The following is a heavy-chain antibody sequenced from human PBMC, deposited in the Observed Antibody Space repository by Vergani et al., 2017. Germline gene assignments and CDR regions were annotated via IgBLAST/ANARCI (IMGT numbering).Heavy chain of an antibody. V-gene: IGHV4-61*01. Sequence: QLQLQESGPGLVKPSETLSLTCTVSGGSISSSSYYWSWIRQPPGKGLEWIGYIYYSGSTNYNPSLKSRVTISVDTSKNQFSLKLSSVTAADTAVYYCARDSHSSDGEAFDIWGQGTMVTVSS. CDR3: ARDSHSSDGEAFDI. CDR1: GGSISSSSYY. CDR2: IYYSGST. J-gene: IGHJ3*02. D-gene: IGHD6-25*01.